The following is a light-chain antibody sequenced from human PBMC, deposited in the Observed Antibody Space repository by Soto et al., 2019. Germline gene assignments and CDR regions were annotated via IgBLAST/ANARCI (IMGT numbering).Light chain of an antibody. V-gene: IGKV3-15*01. CDR1: QSVGNN. CDR2: ATS. J-gene: IGKJ4*01. Sequence: EIVLTQSPATLSVSPGERATLSCRASQSVGNNFAWYQQKPGQAPRLLIFATSTRATGVPARFSGSGSGTEFILTISSLQSEDFVVYYCQQYGDWPLTFGGGAKVEIE. CDR3: QQYGDWPLT.